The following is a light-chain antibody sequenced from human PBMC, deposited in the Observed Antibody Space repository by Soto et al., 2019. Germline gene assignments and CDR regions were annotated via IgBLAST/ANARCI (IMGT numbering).Light chain of an antibody. J-gene: IGLJ1*01. CDR2: DVS. Sequence: QSALTQPASVSGSPVQSITISCTGASSDVGGFDHVSRYQQHPGKVPRLLIYDVSSRPSGVSDRFSGSKSGNTASLTISGLQAEDEADYYCNSFTTTNAYVFGTETKVTVL. CDR1: SSDVGGFDH. V-gene: IGLV2-14*03. CDR3: NSFTTTNAYV.